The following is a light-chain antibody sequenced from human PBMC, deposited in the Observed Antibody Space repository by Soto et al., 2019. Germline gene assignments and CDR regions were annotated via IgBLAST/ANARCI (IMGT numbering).Light chain of an antibody. V-gene: IGKV1-39*01. Sequence: DFQMTPSPSSLSASVGDRVTITCRTSQSISTYLNWYQQRPGKAPQLLIYAASSLQSGVPSRFSGSGSGTDFTLTISSLQPEDFATYYCQQSYSALLTFGGGTKVDIK. CDR2: AAS. J-gene: IGKJ4*01. CDR1: QSISTY. CDR3: QQSYSALLT.